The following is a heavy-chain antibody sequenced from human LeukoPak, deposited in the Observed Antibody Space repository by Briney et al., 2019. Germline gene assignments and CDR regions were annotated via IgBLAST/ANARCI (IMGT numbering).Heavy chain of an antibody. V-gene: IGHV3-23*01. D-gene: IGHD1/OR15-1a*01. J-gene: IGHJ4*02. CDR3: ATTTGWNTFSFDS. CDR2: FSNGGS. CDR1: GFTFTTSG. Sequence: GGSLRLSCAASGFTFTTSGMTWVRQAPGKGLEWASTFSNGGSYYADSVKGRFTISRDISKDTLYLQMNSLRAEDTAVYYCATTTGWNTFSFDSWGQGTLVTVSS.